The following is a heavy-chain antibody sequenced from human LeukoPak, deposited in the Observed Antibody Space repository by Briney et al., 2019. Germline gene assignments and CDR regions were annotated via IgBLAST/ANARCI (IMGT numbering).Heavy chain of an antibody. CDR3: ARGLYGDSAFDF. CDR1: GFPFSSYS. Sequence: PGGSLRLSCAASGFPFSSYSMNWVRQAPGQGLEWVSAITGSTRTTYYADSVKGRFTVSRDNSKNTLYLQMNSLRAEDTAVYYCARGLYGDSAFDFWGQGTLVTVSS. V-gene: IGHV3-23*01. D-gene: IGHD4-17*01. J-gene: IGHJ4*02. CDR2: ITGSTRTT.